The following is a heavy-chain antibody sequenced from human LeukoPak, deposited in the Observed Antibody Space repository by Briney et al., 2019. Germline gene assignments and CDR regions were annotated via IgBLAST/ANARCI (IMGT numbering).Heavy chain of an antibody. CDR3: AKDGGGYYDSSGYYYDEYFQH. CDR1: GFTFSSYA. V-gene: IGHV3-23*01. Sequence: PGGSLRLSCAASGFTFSSYAMSWVRQAPGKGLEWVSAISGSGGSTYYADSVKGRFTISRDNSKNTLYLQMNSLRAEDTAVYYCAKDGGGYYDSSGYYYDEYFQHWGQGTLVTVSS. J-gene: IGHJ1*01. D-gene: IGHD3-22*01. CDR2: ISGSGGST.